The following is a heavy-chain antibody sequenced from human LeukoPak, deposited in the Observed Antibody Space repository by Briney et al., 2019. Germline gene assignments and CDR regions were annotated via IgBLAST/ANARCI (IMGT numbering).Heavy chain of an antibody. Sequence: ASVKVSYKASGYILSSYYMHWVRQAPGQGLEWMGIINPSGGSTDYAQKFQGRVTMTRDKSTSTVYMELNSLRSEDTALYYCARTYCGGDCKNRYFDYWDQGTLVTVSS. J-gene: IGHJ4*02. CDR1: GYILSSYY. CDR3: ARTYCGGDCKNRYFDY. CDR2: INPSGGST. V-gene: IGHV1-46*01. D-gene: IGHD2-21*02.